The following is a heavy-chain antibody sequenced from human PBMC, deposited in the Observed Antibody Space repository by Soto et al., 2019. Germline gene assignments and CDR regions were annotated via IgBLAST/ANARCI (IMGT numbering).Heavy chain of an antibody. CDR1: GGSISSGDYY. CDR2: IYYSGST. V-gene: IGHV4-30-4*01. Sequence: SETLSLTCTVSGGSISSGDYYWSWIRQPPGKGLEWIGYIYYSGSTYYNPSLKSRVTISVDTSKNQFSLKLSSVTAADTAVYYCARDGSYSSSSPYYYGMDVWGQGTTVTVSS. D-gene: IGHD6-6*01. J-gene: IGHJ6*02. CDR3: ARDGSYSSSSPYYYGMDV.